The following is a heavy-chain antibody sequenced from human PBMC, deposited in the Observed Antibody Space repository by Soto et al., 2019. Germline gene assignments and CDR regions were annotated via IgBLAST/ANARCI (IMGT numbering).Heavy chain of an antibody. CDR3: ARDRGGYSGYETYYYYGMDV. CDR2: ISYDGSNK. CDR1: GFTFSSYA. Sequence: GGSLRLSCAASGFTFSSYAMHWVRQAPGKGLEWVAVISYDGSNKYYADSVKGRFTISRDNSKITLYLQMNSLRAEDTAVYYCARDRGGYSGYETYYYYGMDVWGQGTTVTVSS. V-gene: IGHV3-30-3*01. D-gene: IGHD5-12*01. J-gene: IGHJ6*02.